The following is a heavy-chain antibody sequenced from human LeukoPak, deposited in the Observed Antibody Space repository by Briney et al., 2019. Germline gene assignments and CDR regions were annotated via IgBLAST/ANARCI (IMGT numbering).Heavy chain of an antibody. CDR1: GGSISSSSYY. D-gene: IGHD3-22*01. Sequence: SETLSLTCTVSGGSISSSSYYWGWIRQPPGKGLEWIGSIYYSGSTYYNPSLKSRVTISVDASKNQFSLKLSSVTAADTAVYYCARDAYYYDTLTFDPWGQGTLVTVSS. CDR2: IYYSGST. CDR3: ARDAYYYDTLTFDP. V-gene: IGHV4-39*07. J-gene: IGHJ5*02.